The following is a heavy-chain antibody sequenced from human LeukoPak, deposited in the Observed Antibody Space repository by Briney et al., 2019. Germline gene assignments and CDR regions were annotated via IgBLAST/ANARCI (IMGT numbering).Heavy chain of an antibody. CDR3: ARPDTTMEDAFDI. CDR1: GGSISSYC. CDR2: IYYSGST. D-gene: IGHD5-18*01. V-gene: IGHV4-59*01. Sequence: SETLSLTCTVSGGSISSYCWSWIRQPPGKGLEWIGYIYYSGSTNYNPSLKSRVTIPVDTSKNQFSLKLSSVTAADTAVYYCARPDTTMEDAFDIWGHGTMVTVSS. J-gene: IGHJ3*02.